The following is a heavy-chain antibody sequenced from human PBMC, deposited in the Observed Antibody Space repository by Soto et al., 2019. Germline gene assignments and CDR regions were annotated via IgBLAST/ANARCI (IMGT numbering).Heavy chain of an antibody. D-gene: IGHD3-22*01. CDR3: ARQFRDDNGLRLVVTPFEY. J-gene: IGHJ4*02. V-gene: IGHV4-39*01. Sequence: SETLSLTCTVSGGSISSSSYYWGWIRQPPGKGLVWIGSIYYSESTYYNHSLKSRVTISVDTSKNQFSLKVSSVTAADTAVYYCARQFRDDNGLRLVVTPFEYWGQGALVTVS. CDR1: GGSISSSSYY. CDR2: IYYSEST.